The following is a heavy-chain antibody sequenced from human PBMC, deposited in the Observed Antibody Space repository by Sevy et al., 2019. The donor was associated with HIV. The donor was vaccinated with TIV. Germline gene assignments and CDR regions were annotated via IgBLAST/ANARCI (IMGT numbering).Heavy chain of an antibody. CDR3: AKGDRTFYGMDV. CDR2: ISGSGGTT. D-gene: IGHD2-15*01. CDR1: GFTFSTYT. J-gene: IGHJ6*02. Sequence: GGSLRLSCAASGFTFSTYTMNWVRRAPGKGLEWVSAISGSGGTTYNADSLKGRFTISRDNSKNTLYLQMISLRAEDTAVYYCAKGDRTFYGMDVWGQGTTVTVSS. V-gene: IGHV3-23*01.